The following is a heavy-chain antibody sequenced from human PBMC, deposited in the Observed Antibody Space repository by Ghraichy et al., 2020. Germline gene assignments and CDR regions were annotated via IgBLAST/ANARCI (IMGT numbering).Heavy chain of an antibody. D-gene: IGHD2/OR15-2a*01. Sequence: SETLSLTCGVSGGSLGGFSWSWIRQPPERGLEWLGQMHPAGNIVYNSSLRSRLSMFLDTSRNQVSLKVISVIGADTAVYFCARGGNEMTTTFDLWGQGILVTVSS. CDR1: GGSLGGFS. CDR2: MHPAGNI. CDR3: ARGGNEMTTTFDL. J-gene: IGHJ5*02. V-gene: IGHV4-34*01.